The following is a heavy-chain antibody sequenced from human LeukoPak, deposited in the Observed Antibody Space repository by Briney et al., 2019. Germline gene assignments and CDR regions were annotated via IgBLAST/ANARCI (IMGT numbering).Heavy chain of an antibody. CDR2: IYPSGDST. CDR3: ARFIYYYYGMDV. V-gene: IGHV3-23*01. J-gene: IGHJ6*02. CDR1: GFTFSTYS. Sequence: GGSLRLSCAAPGFTFSTYSMTWVRQGPGKGLEWVSSIYPSGDSTFYADSVKGRFTISRDNSKNTLYLQMNSLRAEDTAVYYCARFIYYYYGMDVWGQGTTVTVSS.